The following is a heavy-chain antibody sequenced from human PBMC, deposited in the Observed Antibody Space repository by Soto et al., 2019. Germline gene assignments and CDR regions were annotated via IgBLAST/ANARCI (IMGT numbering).Heavy chain of an antibody. Sequence: SETLSLTCPVSAYSLSSGYYWGWIRQPPGKGLEWIGSIYHSGSTYYNPSLKSRVTISVDTSKNQFSLKLSSVTAADTAVYYCARLGISYCGGDCYSGYFDLWGRGTLVTVSS. D-gene: IGHD2-21*02. J-gene: IGHJ2*01. CDR3: ARLGISYCGGDCYSGYFDL. V-gene: IGHV4-38-2*01. CDR2: IYHSGST. CDR1: AYSLSSGYY.